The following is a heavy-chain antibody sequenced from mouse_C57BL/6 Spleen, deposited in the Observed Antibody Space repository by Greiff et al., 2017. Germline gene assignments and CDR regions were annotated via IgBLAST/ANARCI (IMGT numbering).Heavy chain of an antibody. V-gene: IGHV6-3*01. D-gene: IGHD3-2*02. CDR2: IRLKSDNYAT. CDR3: TGAQGFAY. J-gene: IGHJ3*01. CDR1: GFTFSNYW. Sequence: DVKLQESGGGLVQPGGSMKLSCVASGFTFSNYWMNWVRQSPEKGLEWVAQIRLKSDNYATHYAESVKGRFTISRDDSKSSVYLQMNNLRAEDTGIYYCTGAQGFAYWGQGTLVTVSA.